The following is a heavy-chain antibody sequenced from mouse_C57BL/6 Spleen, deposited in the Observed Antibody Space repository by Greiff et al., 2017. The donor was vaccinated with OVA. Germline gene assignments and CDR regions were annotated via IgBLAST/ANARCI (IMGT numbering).Heavy chain of an antibody. V-gene: IGHV5-4*03. CDR1: GFTFSSYA. Sequence: DVKLQESGGGLVKPGGSLKLSCAASGFTFSSYAMSWVRQTPEKRLEWVATISDGGSYTYYPDNVKGRFTITRDNANNNLYLQMSHLKSEDTAMYYCARPLFFTTVGGFAYWGQGTLVTVSA. J-gene: IGHJ3*01. D-gene: IGHD1-1*01. CDR2: ISDGGSYT. CDR3: ARPLFFTTVGGFAY.